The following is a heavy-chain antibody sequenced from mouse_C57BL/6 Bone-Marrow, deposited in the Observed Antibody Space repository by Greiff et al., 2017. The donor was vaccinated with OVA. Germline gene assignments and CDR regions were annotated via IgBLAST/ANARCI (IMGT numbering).Heavy chain of an antibody. CDR2: IDPADGNT. CDR3: ARGGLRRSFAY. Sequence: EVQLQQSVAELVRPGASVKLSCTASGFTFTNNYMHWVKQRPEQGLEWIGRIDPADGNTNYAPKFQGKATITADTSSNTAYLQLSSLPSEDTAIYYCARGGLRRSFAYRGKGTLVTVSA. CDR1: GFTFTNNY. V-gene: IGHV14-3*01. J-gene: IGHJ3*01. D-gene: IGHD2-2*01.